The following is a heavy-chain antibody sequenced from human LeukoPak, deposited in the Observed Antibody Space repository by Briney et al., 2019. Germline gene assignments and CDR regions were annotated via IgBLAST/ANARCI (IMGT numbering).Heavy chain of an antibody. Sequence: SETLSLTCTVSGGSLSSYYWSWIRQPPGKGLEWIGYIYYSGSTNYNPSLKSRVTISVDTSKNQFSLKLSSVTATDTAVYYCARRPYGDYEYDWYFDLWGRGTLVTVSS. CDR1: GGSLSSYY. CDR3: ARRPYGDYEYDWYFDL. CDR2: IYYSGST. D-gene: IGHD4-17*01. V-gene: IGHV4-59*01. J-gene: IGHJ2*01.